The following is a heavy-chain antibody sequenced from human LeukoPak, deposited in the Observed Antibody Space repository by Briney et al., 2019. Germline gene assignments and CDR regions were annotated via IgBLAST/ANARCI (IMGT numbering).Heavy chain of an antibody. J-gene: IGHJ4*02. D-gene: IGHD6-13*01. Sequence: SETLSLTCTVSGGSISSGGYYWSWIRQHPGKGLEWIGYIYYSGSTYYNPSLKSRVTISIDTSKNQFSLKLSSVTAADTAVYSCAREGGIGSSPWIDYWGQGTLVTVSS. V-gene: IGHV4-31*03. CDR3: AREGGIGSSPWIDY. CDR1: GGSISSGGYY. CDR2: IYYSGST.